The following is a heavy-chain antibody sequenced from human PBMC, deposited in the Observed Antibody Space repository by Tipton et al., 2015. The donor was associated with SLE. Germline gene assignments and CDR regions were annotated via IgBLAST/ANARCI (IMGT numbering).Heavy chain of an antibody. CDR3: ARTYYYGTGTYFYRYYYMDV. J-gene: IGHJ6*03. Sequence: QLVQSGPEVKKPGSPVKVSCKASGDTFSSYGISWVRQAPGQGLEWMGGIIPIFGIPNYAQKFQGRVTFTSDESTSTVYMELHSLRPDDTAVYFCARTYYYGTGTYFYRYYYMDVWGRGTMVTVSS. D-gene: IGHD3-10*01. CDR1: GDTFSSYG. CDR2: IIPIFGIP. V-gene: IGHV1-69*01.